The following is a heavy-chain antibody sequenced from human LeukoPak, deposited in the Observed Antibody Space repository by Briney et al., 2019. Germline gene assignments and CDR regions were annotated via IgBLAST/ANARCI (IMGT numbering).Heavy chain of an antibody. V-gene: IGHV3-30*02. CDR3: AKDGSGLNAFDI. D-gene: IGHD3-3*01. Sequence: GGSLRLSCAASGFTFSSYGMHWVRQAPGKGPEWVAFIRYDGSNKYYADSVKGRFTISRDNFKNTLYLQMNSLRAEDTAVYYCAKDGSGLNAFDIWGQGTMVTVSS. CDR2: IRYDGSNK. J-gene: IGHJ3*02. CDR1: GFTFSSYG.